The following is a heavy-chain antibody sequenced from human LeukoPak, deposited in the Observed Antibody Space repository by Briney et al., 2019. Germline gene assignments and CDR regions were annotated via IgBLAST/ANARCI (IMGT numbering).Heavy chain of an antibody. J-gene: IGHJ4*02. CDR1: GFTFSSYG. V-gene: IGHV3-33*01. D-gene: IGHD5-12*01. Sequence: PGGSLRLSCAASGFTFSSYGMHWVRQAPGKGLEWVAVIWYDGSNKYYADSVKGRFTISRDNSKNTLYLQMNSLRAEDTAVYYCASMVATIEPPDYWGQGTLVTVSS. CDR2: IWYDGSNK. CDR3: ASMVATIEPPDY.